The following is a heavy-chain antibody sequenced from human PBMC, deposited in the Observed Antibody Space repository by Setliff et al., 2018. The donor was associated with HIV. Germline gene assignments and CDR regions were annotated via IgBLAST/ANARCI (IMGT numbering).Heavy chain of an antibody. CDR1: ADSLDGYY. J-gene: IGHJ6*03. V-gene: IGHV4-4*07. D-gene: IGHD1-7*01. CDR3: ARVNGIELSVHYYFMDV. Sequence: SETLSLTCTVSADSLDGYYWAWIRQPAGKGLEWVGRIQISGSTDSNPSLMSRVTMSLDASKTQFSLRLISVTPADTGVYYCARVNGIELSVHYYFMDVWGKGTTVTVSS. CDR2: IQISGST.